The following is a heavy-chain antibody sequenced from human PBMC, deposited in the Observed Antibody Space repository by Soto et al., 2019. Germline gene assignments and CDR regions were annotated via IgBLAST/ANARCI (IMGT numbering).Heavy chain of an antibody. Sequence: QVQLQESGPGLVKPSETLSLTCTVSGGSISSYYWSWIRQPPGKGLEWIGYIYYSGSTNYNPSLKCRVTISVDTSKNQFSLKLSSVTAADTAVYYCARLYVVVPAAMPLGWFDPWGQGTLVTVSS. D-gene: IGHD2-2*01. CDR3: ARLYVVVPAAMPLGWFDP. J-gene: IGHJ5*02. V-gene: IGHV4-59*08. CDR2: IYYSGST. CDR1: GGSISSYY.